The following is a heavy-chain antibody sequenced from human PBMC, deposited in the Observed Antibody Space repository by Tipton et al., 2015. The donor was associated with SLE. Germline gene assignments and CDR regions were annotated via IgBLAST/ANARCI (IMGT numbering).Heavy chain of an antibody. CDR1: GFTFSSYA. CDR3: ASPPWYSENLG. V-gene: IGHV3-23*01. Sequence: GSLRLSCAASGFTFSSYAMSWVRQAPGKGLEWVSAISGSGGSTYYADSVKGRFTISRDNAKRSMYLLMNSLRVEDTAVYYCASPPWYSENLGWGHGTLVTVSS. CDR2: ISGSGGST. D-gene: IGHD1-26*01. J-gene: IGHJ4*01.